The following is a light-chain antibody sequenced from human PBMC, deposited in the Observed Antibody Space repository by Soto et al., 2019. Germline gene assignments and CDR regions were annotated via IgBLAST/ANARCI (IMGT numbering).Light chain of an antibody. V-gene: IGKV1-5*01. CDR2: DAS. J-gene: IGKJ1*01. Sequence: DIQMTQSPSTLSAYVGDRVTITCRASQSISSWLSWYQQKPGKAPKLLIYDASSLQSGVPSRFSGSGSGTEFTLTISGLQPDDFATYYCQHYNTYSTWTFGQGTKVDIK. CDR3: QHYNTYSTWT. CDR1: QSISSW.